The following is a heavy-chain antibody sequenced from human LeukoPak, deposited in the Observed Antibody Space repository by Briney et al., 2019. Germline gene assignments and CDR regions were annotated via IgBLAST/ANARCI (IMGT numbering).Heavy chain of an antibody. J-gene: IGHJ4*02. CDR1: GFTFSSYA. V-gene: IGHV3-30-3*01. D-gene: IGHD2-2*01. CDR2: ISYDGSNK. CDR3: AIDIVVVPVAIDY. Sequence: GGSLRLSCAASGFTFSSYAMHWVRQAPGKGLEWVAVISYDGSNKYYADSVKGRFTISRDNSKNTLYLQMNSLRAEDTAVYYCAIDIVVVPVAIDYWGQGTLVTVSS.